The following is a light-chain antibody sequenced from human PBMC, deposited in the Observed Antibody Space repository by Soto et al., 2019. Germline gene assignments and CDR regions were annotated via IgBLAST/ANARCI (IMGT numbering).Light chain of an antibody. V-gene: IGKV3-11*01. CDR1: QSVSRY. CDR2: SAS. J-gene: IGKJ4*01. Sequence: EIVLTQSPATLSLSPGERATLSCRASQSVSRYLAWYQQKPGQAPRLLIYSASNRATGIPARFSGSGSGTDFTLTISSLVPEDFAVYYCQQRSNWPLTFGGGTKVEIK. CDR3: QQRSNWPLT.